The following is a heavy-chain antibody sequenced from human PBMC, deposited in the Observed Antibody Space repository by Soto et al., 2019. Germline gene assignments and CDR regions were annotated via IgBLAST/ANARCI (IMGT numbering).Heavy chain of an antibody. CDR3: ASRPPFDY. CDR1: GFTVSSND. J-gene: IGHJ4*02. Sequence: EVQLVESGGGLIQPGGSLRLSCAASGFTVSSNDMSWVRQAPGKGLEWVSGIYSSGSTSYVDSVKGRFTISRYNSKNTLYLQMTSLRVEDTAVYYCASRPPFDYWGQGTLVTVSS. CDR2: IYSSGST. V-gene: IGHV3-53*01.